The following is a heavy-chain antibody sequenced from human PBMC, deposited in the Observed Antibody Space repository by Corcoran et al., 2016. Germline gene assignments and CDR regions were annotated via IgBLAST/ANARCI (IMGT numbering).Heavy chain of an antibody. CDR1: GFTFSNYG. D-gene: IGHD3-3*02. V-gene: IGHV3-33*01. CDR2: IWYDGRDG. CDR3: ARDEDPSNHFSYFDY. J-gene: IGHJ4*02. Sequence: QVQLVESGGGVVQPGRSLRLSCEASGFTFSNYGMHWVRQAPGKGLEWVAVIWYDGRDGYYADSGKGRFTISRDNSKHTLYLQMNSLRVEDAAVYYCARDEDPSNHFSYFDYWGQGTLVTVSS.